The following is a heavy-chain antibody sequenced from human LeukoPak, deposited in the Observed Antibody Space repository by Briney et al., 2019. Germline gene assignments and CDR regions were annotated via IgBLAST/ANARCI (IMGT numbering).Heavy chain of an antibody. Sequence: GASVKVSCKASGYTFTGYYMHWVRQAPGRGLEWMGWINPNSGGTNYAQKFQGRVTMTRDTSISTAYMELSRLRSDDTAVYYCARVGYCSSTSCYTYDYWGQGTLVTVSS. V-gene: IGHV1-2*02. CDR3: ARVGYCSSTSCYTYDY. CDR1: GYTFTGYY. D-gene: IGHD2-2*02. J-gene: IGHJ4*02. CDR2: INPNSGGT.